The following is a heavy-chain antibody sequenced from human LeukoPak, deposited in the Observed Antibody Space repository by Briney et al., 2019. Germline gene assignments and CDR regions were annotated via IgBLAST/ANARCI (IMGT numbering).Heavy chain of an antibody. CDR1: GYTFTGYY. D-gene: IGHD3-22*01. Sequence: GASVKVSCKASGYTFTGYYMHWVRQAPGQGLEWMGWINPNSGGTNYAQKFQGRVTMTRDTSISTAYMELSRLRSDESAAHYCGRSITMIVVVITTTDAFDIWGQGTMVTVSS. CDR2: INPNSGGT. CDR3: GRSITMIVVVITTTDAFDI. V-gene: IGHV1-2*02. J-gene: IGHJ3*02.